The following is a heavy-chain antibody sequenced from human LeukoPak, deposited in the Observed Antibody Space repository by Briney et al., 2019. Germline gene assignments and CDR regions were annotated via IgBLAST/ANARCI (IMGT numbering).Heavy chain of an antibody. D-gene: IGHD3-3*01. Sequence: SETLSLTCTVSGGSISSSSYYWGWIRQPPGKGLEWIGSIYYSGSTYYNPSLKSRVTISVDTSKNQFSLNLSSVTAADTAVYYCARGLASGYPPIPFDYWGQGTLVTVSS. CDR1: GGSISSSSYY. CDR3: ARGLASGYPPIPFDY. J-gene: IGHJ4*02. CDR2: IYYSGST. V-gene: IGHV4-39*07.